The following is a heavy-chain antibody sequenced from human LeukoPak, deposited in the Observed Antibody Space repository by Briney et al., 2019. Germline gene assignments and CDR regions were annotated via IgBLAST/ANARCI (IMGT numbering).Heavy chain of an antibody. CDR2: INHSGST. CDR1: GGSFSGYY. V-gene: IGHV4-34*01. Sequence: SETLSLTCAVYGGSFSGYYWSWIRQPPGKGLEWIGEINHSGSTNYNPSLKSRATISVDTSKNQFSLKLSSVTAADTAVYYCARLRRSGYDSGPDYWGQGALVTVSS. J-gene: IGHJ4*02. D-gene: IGHD5-12*01. CDR3: ARLRRSGYDSGPDY.